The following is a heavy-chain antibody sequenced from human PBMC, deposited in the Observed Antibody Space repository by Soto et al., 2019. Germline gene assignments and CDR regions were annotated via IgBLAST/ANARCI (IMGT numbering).Heavy chain of an antibody. J-gene: IGHJ4*02. CDR3: ARDFGYGGYGDY. V-gene: IGHV4-4*02. CDR1: GDSISSSNW. CDR2: IYHSGST. Sequence: SETLSLTCAVSGDSISSSNWWSWVRQPPGKGLEWIGEIYHSGSTNYNPSLKSRVTISVDKSKNQFSLKLSSVTAADTAVYYCARDFGYGGYGDYWGQGTLVTVS. D-gene: IGHD5-12*01.